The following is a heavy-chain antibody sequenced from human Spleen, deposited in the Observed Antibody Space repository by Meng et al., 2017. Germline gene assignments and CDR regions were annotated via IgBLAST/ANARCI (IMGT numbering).Heavy chain of an antibody. CDR2: IYHSGDT. Sequence: SETLSLTCAVSGGSISNDNWWSWVRQPPGKGLEWIGEIYHSGDTYYNPSLKSRVAMSVDKSKNQFSLKVRSVTAADTAVYYCARYHLTFDYWGQGTLVTVSS. CDR1: GGSISNDNW. D-gene: IGHD2-21*02. CDR3: ARYHLTFDY. V-gene: IGHV4-4*02. J-gene: IGHJ4*02.